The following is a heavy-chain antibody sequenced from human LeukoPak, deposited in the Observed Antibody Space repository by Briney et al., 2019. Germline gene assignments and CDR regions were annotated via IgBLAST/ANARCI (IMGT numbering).Heavy chain of an antibody. D-gene: IGHD3-16*02. CDR3: TRANMITFGGVIAPDDY. Sequence: GRSLRLSCTASGFTFGDYAMSWVRQAPGKGLEWVGFIRSKAYGGTTEYAASVKGRFTISRDDSKSIAYLQMNSLKTEDTAVYYCTRANMITFGGVIAPDDYWGQGTLVPISS. CDR1: GFTFGDYA. J-gene: IGHJ4*02. CDR2: IRSKAYGGTT. V-gene: IGHV3-49*04.